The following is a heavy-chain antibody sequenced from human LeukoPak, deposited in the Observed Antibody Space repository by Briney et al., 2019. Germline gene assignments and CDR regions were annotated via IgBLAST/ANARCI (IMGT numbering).Heavy chain of an antibody. CDR1: GGTFSSYA. J-gene: IGHJ4*02. D-gene: IGHD2-21*02. V-gene: IGHV1-69*01. CDR2: IIPIFGTA. Sequence: SVKVSCKASGGTFSSYAISWARQAPGQGLEWMGGIIPIFGTANYAQKFQGRVTITADESTSTAYMELSSLRSEDTAVYYCARSLAYCGGDCYSRLDYWGQGTLVTVSS. CDR3: ARSLAYCGGDCYSRLDY.